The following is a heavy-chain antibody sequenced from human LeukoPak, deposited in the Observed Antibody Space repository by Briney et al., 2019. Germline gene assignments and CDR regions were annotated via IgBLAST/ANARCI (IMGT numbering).Heavy chain of an antibody. D-gene: IGHD2-2*01. J-gene: IGHJ6*03. CDR2: IYTSGTTT. Sequence: PSETLSLTCTVSDDPINSGVYYWNWIRQPAGKGLEWIGHIYTSGTTTNSNPSLKSRVAISLDTSKNHFSLELSSVTAADTAVYYCARAKKRSRRSRNFYLDVWGKGTTVTVSS. CDR1: DDPINSGVYY. CDR3: ARAKKRSRRSRNFYLDV. V-gene: IGHV4-61*09.